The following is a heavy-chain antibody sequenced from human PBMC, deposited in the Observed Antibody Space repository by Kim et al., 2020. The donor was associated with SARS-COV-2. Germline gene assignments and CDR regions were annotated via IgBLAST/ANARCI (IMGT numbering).Heavy chain of an antibody. V-gene: IGHV1-69*13. CDR3: ARTIAAAGTPYYYYYGMDV. CDR2: IIPISGTA. J-gene: IGHJ6*01. Sequence: SVKVSCKASGGTFSSYGISWVRQAPGQGLEWMGGIIPISGTANYAQKFQGRVTITADGSTSTASMELSSLRSEDTAVYYCARTIAAAGTPYYYYYGMDV. CDR1: GGTFSSYG. D-gene: IGHD6-13*01.